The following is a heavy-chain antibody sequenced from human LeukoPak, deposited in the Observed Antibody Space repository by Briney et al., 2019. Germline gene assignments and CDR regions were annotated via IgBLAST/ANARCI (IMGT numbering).Heavy chain of an antibody. V-gene: IGHV4-34*01. D-gene: IGHD2-21*02. CDR1: GWSFNDYY. J-gene: IGHJ5*02. CDR3: ARVVRGVVTSNWFDP. CDR2: INARGDT. Sequence: SETLSLTCAVYGWSFNDYYWNWIRQPPGKGLEWVGEINARGDTNFNPSLKSRVTISVDTSKSQFSLALTSVTPADTAVYYCARVVRGVVTSNWFDPWGQGTLVSVSS.